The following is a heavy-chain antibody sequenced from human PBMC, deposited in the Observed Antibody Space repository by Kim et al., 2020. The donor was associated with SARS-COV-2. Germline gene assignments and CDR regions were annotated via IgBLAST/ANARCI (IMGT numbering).Heavy chain of an antibody. J-gene: IGHJ4*02. CDR3: ARDLGYCSGGSCFPLDY. D-gene: IGHD2-15*01. Sequence: SVKGLFTISRDNAKNSLYLQMNSLRDEDTAIYYCARDLGYCSGGSCFPLDYWGQGTLVTVSS. V-gene: IGHV3-48*02.